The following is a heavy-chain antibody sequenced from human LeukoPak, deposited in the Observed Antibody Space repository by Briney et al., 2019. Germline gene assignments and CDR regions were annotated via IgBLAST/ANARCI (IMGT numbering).Heavy chain of an antibody. CDR2: ISASPFST. V-gene: IGHV3-23*01. CDR3: ARAEI. J-gene: IGHJ4*02. CDR1: GFTFSSYS. Sequence: GGSLRLSCAASGFTFSSYSMSWVRQAPGKGLEWVSFISASPFSTYYADSVKGRFTISRDNSKNTLYLQMNTLRAEDTAVYYCARAEIWGQGTLVTVSS.